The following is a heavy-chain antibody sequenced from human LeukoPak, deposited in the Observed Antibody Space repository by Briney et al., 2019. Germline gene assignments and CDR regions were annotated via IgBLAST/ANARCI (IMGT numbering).Heavy chain of an antibody. J-gene: IGHJ3*02. CDR1: GGSFSGYY. D-gene: IGHD3-22*01. Sequence: PSETLSLTCAVYGGSFSGYYWSWIRQPAGKGLEWIGRIYTSGSTNYNPSLKSRVTMSVDTSKNQFSLKLSSVTAADTAVYYCAREVVLGYDSSGYPFYAFDIWGQGTMVTVSS. CDR3: AREVVLGYDSSGYPFYAFDI. CDR2: IYTSGST. V-gene: IGHV4-4*07.